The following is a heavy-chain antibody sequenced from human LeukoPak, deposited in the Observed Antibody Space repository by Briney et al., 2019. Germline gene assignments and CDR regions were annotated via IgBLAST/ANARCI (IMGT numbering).Heavy chain of an antibody. J-gene: IGHJ4*02. CDR3: AKDIAPEDIVVVPAATVDY. Sequence: GGSLRLSCAASGFTFDDYAMHWVRQAPGKGLEWVSLISGDGGSTYYADSVKGGFTISRDNSKTSLYLQMNSLRTEDTALYYCAKDIAPEDIVVVPAATVDYWGQGTLVTVSS. D-gene: IGHD2-2*01. CDR2: ISGDGGST. CDR1: GFTFDDYA. V-gene: IGHV3-43*02.